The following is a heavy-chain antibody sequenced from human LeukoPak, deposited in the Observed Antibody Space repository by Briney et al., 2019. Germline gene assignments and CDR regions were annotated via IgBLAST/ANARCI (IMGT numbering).Heavy chain of an antibody. Sequence: ASVEVSCKVSGYTLTELSMHWVRQAPGKGLEWMGGFDPEDGETIYAQKFQGRVTMTEDTSTDTAYMELSSLRSEDTAVYYCATALVGATTSFGAGGGNFDYWGQGTLVTVSS. CDR3: ATALVGATTSFGAGGGNFDY. J-gene: IGHJ4*02. CDR2: FDPEDGET. CDR1: GYTLTELS. V-gene: IGHV1-24*01. D-gene: IGHD1-26*01.